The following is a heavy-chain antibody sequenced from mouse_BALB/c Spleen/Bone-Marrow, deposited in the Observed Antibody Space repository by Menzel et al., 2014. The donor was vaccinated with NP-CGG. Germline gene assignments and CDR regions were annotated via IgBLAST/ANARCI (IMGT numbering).Heavy chain of an antibody. CDR1: GFTFSSFG. J-gene: IGHJ2*01. D-gene: IGHD4-1*01. CDR2: ISSSSSTI. V-gene: IGHV5-17*02. Sequence: EVNVVESGGGLVQPGGSRKLSCAASGFTFSSFGMHWVRQAPERGLEWVAYISSSSSTIYYADTVKGRFTISRDNPKNTLFLQMTSLRSEDTAMYYCTRGGNWEDFDYWGQGTTLTVSS. CDR3: TRGGNWEDFDY.